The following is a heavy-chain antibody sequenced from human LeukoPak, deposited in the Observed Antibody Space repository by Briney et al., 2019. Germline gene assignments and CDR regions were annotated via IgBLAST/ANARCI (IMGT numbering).Heavy chain of an antibody. J-gene: IGHJ3*02. CDR1: GDSLTSHF. CDR2: VFHSGTT. V-gene: IGHV4-59*08. CDR3: ARRMATVTDAFDI. D-gene: IGHD5-24*01. Sequence: PSETLSLTCNVSGDSLTSHFWSWIRQTPGKGLEWIGYVFHSGTTNYSPSPKSRVTISLDTSKKQFYLRLASVTAADTAVYYCARRMATVTDAFDIWGRGTMVSVSS.